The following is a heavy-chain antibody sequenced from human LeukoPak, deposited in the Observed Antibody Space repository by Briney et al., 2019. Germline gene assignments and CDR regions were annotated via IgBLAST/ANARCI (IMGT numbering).Heavy chain of an antibody. CDR2: IYTSGRT. CDR1: GGSITFGSYY. D-gene: IGHD3-16*02. V-gene: IGHV4-61*02. Sequence: SETLSLTCTVYGGSITFGSYYWTWIRQPAGKGLEWIGRIYTSGRTFYNPSLKSRVTISMDTSMNQFSLRLNSVTAADTAVYYCARARVIPASFDDWGQGALVTVSS. J-gene: IGHJ4*02. CDR3: ARARVIPASFDD.